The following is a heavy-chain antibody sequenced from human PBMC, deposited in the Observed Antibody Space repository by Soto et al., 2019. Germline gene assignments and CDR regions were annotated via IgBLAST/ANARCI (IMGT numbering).Heavy chain of an antibody. D-gene: IGHD6-19*01. J-gene: IGHJ4*02. CDR2: IYYSGST. V-gene: IGHV4-59*01. CDR3: ARGEIAVAGPGGTYFDY. Sequence: SETLSLTCTVSGGSISSYYWSWIRQPPGKGLEWIGYIYYSGSTNYNPSLKSRVTLSVDTSKNQFSLKLSSVTAADTAVYYCARGEIAVAGPGGTYFDYWGQGTLVTVSS. CDR1: GGSISSYY.